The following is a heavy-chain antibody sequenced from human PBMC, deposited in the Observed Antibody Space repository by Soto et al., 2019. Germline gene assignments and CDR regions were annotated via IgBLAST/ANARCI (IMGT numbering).Heavy chain of an antibody. D-gene: IGHD2-15*01. V-gene: IGHV1-58*02. Sequence: SVKVSCKASGYTFSSYYMQWVRQARGQRLEWIGWIVVGSGNTNYAQKFQERVTITRDMSTSTAYMELSSLRSEDTAVYYCAATDDRYCSGGSCYPQAVWGQGTMVTVS. CDR3: AATDDRYCSGGSCYPQAV. CDR2: IVVGSGNT. CDR1: GYTFSSYY. J-gene: IGHJ3*01.